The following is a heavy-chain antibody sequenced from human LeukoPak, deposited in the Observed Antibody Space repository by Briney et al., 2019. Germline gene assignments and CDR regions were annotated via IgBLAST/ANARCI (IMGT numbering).Heavy chain of an antibody. D-gene: IGHD2-2*01. Sequence: PGGSLRLSCEASGFTFSSYDMHWVRQATGKGLEWVSAIGTAGDPYYPGSVKGRFTISRENAKNSLYLQMNSLRVGDTAVYYCARGTYCSSTRCESDAFDIWGQGTMVTVSS. V-gene: IGHV3-13*05. CDR3: ARGTYCSSTRCESDAFDI. CDR1: GFTFSSYD. J-gene: IGHJ3*02. CDR2: IGTAGDP.